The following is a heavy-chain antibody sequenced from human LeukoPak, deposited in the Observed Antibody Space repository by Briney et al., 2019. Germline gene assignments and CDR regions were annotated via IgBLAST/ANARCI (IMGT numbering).Heavy chain of an antibody. Sequence: GRSLRLSCAASGFTFDDYAMHWVRQAPGKGLEWVSGISWNSGSIGYADSVKGRFTISRDNAKNSLYLQMNSLRAEDTALYYCAKDMYSSSSGGDYWGQGTLVTVSS. D-gene: IGHD6-6*01. CDR3: AKDMYSSSSGGDY. CDR2: ISWNSGSI. V-gene: IGHV3-9*01. J-gene: IGHJ4*02. CDR1: GFTFDDYA.